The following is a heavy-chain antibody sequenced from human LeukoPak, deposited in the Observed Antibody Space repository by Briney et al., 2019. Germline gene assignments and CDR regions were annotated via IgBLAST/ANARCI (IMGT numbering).Heavy chain of an antibody. J-gene: IGHJ6*02. V-gene: IGHV3-23*01. D-gene: IGHD2-2*02. CDR3: AKVKGVPAAINYYYGMDV. Sequence: PGGSLGLSCAASGFTFSSYAMSWVRQAPGKGLEWVSAISGSGGSTYYADSVKGRFTISRDNSKNTLYLQMNSLRAEDTAVYYCAKVKGVPAAINYYYGMDVWGQGTTVTVSS. CDR1: GFTFSSYA. CDR2: ISGSGGST.